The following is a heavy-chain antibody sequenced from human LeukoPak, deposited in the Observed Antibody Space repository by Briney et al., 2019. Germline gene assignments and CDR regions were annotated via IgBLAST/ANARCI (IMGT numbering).Heavy chain of an antibody. CDR3: ARDGVATNDC. CDR2: ISSNGGTT. D-gene: IGHD5-24*01. Sequence: GGSLRLSCAASGFPLSNYAMQWVRQAPGKGLEYVSGISSNGGTTVYANSVKGRFTISRDNSKNTLYLQMGSLRAEDMAVYYCARDGVATNDCWGQGTLVTVSS. CDR1: GFPLSNYA. V-gene: IGHV3-64*01. J-gene: IGHJ4*02.